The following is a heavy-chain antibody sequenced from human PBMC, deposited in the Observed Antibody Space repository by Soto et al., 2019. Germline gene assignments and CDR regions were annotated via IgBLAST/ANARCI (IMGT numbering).Heavy chain of an antibody. V-gene: IGHV4-59*01. CDR2: IYYSGST. J-gene: IGHJ4*02. CDR1: GGSISTYY. D-gene: IGHD6-13*01. Sequence: SETLSLTCTVSGGSISTYYWRWIRQPPGKGLEWIGYIYYSGSTNYNPSLKSRITISQDTSNNQFFLWLSSVTAADTAVYYCATHQSSSWYYFDYWGQGIMVTVSS. CDR3: ATHQSSSWYYFDY.